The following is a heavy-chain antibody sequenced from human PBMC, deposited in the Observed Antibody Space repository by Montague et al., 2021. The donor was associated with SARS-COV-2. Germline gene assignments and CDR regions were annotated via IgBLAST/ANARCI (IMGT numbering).Heavy chain of an antibody. CDR2: ISYDGSNK. D-gene: IGHD2-2*01. CDR3: ARVRDCSSTSCLPNFDY. Sequence: SLRLSCAASGFTFSSYAMHWVRQAPGKGLEWVAVISYDGSNKYYADSVKGRFTISRDNSKNTLYLQMNSLRAEGTAVYYCARVRDCSSTSCLPNFDYWGQGTLVTVSS. V-gene: IGHV3-30*04. CDR1: GFTFSSYA. J-gene: IGHJ4*02.